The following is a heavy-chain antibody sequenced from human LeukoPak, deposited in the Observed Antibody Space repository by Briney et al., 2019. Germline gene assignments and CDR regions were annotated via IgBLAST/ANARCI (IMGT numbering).Heavy chain of an antibody. J-gene: IGHJ5*02. D-gene: IGHD3-9*01. CDR2: MNPNSGNT. CDR1: GYTFTSYD. CDR3: ARAHLTGYYIWSDP. V-gene: IGHV1-8*01. Sequence: GASVKVSCKASGYTFTSYDINWVRQATGQGLEWMGWMNPNSGNTGYAQKFQGRVTMTRNTSISTAYMELSSLRSEDTAVYYCARAHLTGYYIWSDPWGQGTLVTVSS.